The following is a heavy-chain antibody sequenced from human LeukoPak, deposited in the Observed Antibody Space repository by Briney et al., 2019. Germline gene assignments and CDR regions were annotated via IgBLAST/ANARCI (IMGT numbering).Heavy chain of an antibody. CDR1: GYTFTSYG. Sequence: ASVTVSCKASGYTFTSYGISWERQGPGQGLEWMGWISAYNGNTNYAERLQGRVTMTTDTSTSTAYMELRSLRSDDTAVYYCATSTYGDPYYYGMDVWGQGTTVTVSS. V-gene: IGHV1-18*01. CDR2: ISAYNGNT. D-gene: IGHD4-17*01. CDR3: ATSTYGDPYYYGMDV. J-gene: IGHJ6*02.